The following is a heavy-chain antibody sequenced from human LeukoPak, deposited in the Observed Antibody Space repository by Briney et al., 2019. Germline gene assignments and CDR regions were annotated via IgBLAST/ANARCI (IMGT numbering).Heavy chain of an antibody. D-gene: IGHD2-2*01. CDR2: ISSTGSTI. J-gene: IGHJ6*02. Sequence: GGSLRLSCAASGFTFSSYEMNWVRQAPGKGLEWVSYISSTGSTIYYADSVKGRFTISRDNSKNTLYLQMNSLRAEDTAVYYCAAEVPAAITYGMDVWGQGTTVTVSS. V-gene: IGHV3-48*03. CDR3: AAEVPAAITYGMDV. CDR1: GFTFSSYE.